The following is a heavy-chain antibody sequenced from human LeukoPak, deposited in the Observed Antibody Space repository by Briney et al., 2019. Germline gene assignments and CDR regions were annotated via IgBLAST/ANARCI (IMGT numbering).Heavy chain of an antibody. Sequence: PGGSLRLSCAASGFTFSKYLMLWVRQAPGKGLESVSRINTDGTVTTYADPVKGRFTVSRDNADNTMFLRMNSVRDEDTAVYYCATKQWLAPPPDAWGQGSPVSVSS. J-gene: IGHJ5*02. D-gene: IGHD6-19*01. CDR1: GFTFSKYL. CDR2: INTDGTVT. V-gene: IGHV3-74*01. CDR3: ATKQWLAPPPDA.